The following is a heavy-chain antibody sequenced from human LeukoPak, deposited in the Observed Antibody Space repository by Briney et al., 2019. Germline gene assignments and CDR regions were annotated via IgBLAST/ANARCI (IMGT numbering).Heavy chain of an antibody. CDR1: GGTFSSYA. Sequence: SVKVSCKASGGTFSSYAISWVRQAPGQGLEWMGRIIPIFGTANYAQKIQGRVTITTDESTSTAYMELSSLRSEDTAVYYCARDGPYRRDGYNFIAFDIWGQGTMVTVSS. J-gene: IGHJ3*02. CDR3: ARDGPYRRDGYNFIAFDI. D-gene: IGHD5-24*01. CDR2: IIPIFGTA. V-gene: IGHV1-69*05.